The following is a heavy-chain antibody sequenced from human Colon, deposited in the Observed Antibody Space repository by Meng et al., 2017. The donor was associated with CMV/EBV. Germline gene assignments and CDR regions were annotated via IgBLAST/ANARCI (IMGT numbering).Heavy chain of an antibody. CDR2: ITSTSTYR. CDR1: GFTFSSYT. CDR3: AREGGYDTALDY. D-gene: IGHD3-22*01. Sequence: CTASGFTFSSYTLNWVRQAPGKGLEWVSSITSTSTYRLYADSLKGRFTISRDNAKSSLYLQMNSLRAEDTAVYYCAREGGYDTALDYWGQGTLVTVSS. J-gene: IGHJ4*02. V-gene: IGHV3-21*01.